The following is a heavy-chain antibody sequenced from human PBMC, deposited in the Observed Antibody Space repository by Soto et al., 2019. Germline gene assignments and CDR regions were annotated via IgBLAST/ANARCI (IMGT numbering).Heavy chain of an antibody. CDR2: IYYSGST. D-gene: IGHD2-15*01. J-gene: IGHJ4*02. CDR3: ARQMGGGSERASDY. CDR1: GGSISSSSYY. V-gene: IGHV4-39*01. Sequence: SETLSLTCTVSGGSISSSSYYCGWIRQPPGKGLEWIGSIYYSGSTYYNPSLKSRVTISVDTSKNQFSLKLSSVTAADTAVYYCARQMGGGSERASDYWGQGTLVTVSS.